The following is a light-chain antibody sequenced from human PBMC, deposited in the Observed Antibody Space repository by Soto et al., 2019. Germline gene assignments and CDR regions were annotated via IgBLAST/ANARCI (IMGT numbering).Light chain of an antibody. V-gene: IGKV3-20*01. Sequence: EIVLTQSPGTLSLSPGERATLSCRASQSVGRNYLAWYQQKLGQAPRLLIYGASSRATGIPDRFSGSGSGTDFTLTISRLEPEDVAVLYCQQYADSPLTFGGGTKVEI. CDR3: QQYADSPLT. J-gene: IGKJ4*01. CDR1: QSVGRNY. CDR2: GAS.